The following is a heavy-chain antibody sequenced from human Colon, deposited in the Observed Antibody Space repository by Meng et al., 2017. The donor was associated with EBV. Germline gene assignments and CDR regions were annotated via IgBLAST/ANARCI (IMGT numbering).Heavy chain of an antibody. D-gene: IGHD7-27*01. CDR2: IYHSGST. V-gene: IGHV4-30-2*01. CDR3: ARDTSTWGNKGLDH. CDR1: GGSVTNGGYS. Sequence: LQLHEPGSGLVNPSQTLSLTFVVSGGSVTNGGYSWSWIRQPPGKGLEWIGYIYHSGSTKYNPSLKSRVTISVDTSKNQFSLKLSSVTAADTAVYYCARDTSTWGNKGLDHWGQGILVTVSS. J-gene: IGHJ4*02.